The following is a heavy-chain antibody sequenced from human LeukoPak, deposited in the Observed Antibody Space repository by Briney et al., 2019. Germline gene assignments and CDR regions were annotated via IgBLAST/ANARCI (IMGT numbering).Heavy chain of an antibody. CDR1: GFTFSSYA. CDR3: ASGGDYYDSSGPVDY. V-gene: IGHV3-11*01. Sequence: GGSLRLSCAASGFTFSSYAMSWIRQAPGKGLEWVSYISSSGSTIYYADSVKGRFTISRDNAKNSLYLQMNSLRVEDTAVYYCASGGDYYDSSGPVDYWAREPWSPSPQ. J-gene: IGHJ4*02. D-gene: IGHD3-22*01. CDR2: ISSSGSTI.